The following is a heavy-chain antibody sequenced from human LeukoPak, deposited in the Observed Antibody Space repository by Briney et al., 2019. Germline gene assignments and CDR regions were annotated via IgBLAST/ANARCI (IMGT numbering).Heavy chain of an antibody. D-gene: IGHD3-22*01. CDR1: GYTFTGYY. CDR3: ARGLEYYYDSSGYPRV. V-gene: IGHV1-2*02. J-gene: IGHJ4*02. CDR2: INPNSGGT. Sequence: ASVKLSCKASGYTFTGYYMHWVRQAPGQGLEWMGWINPNSGGTNYAQKFQGRVTMTRDTSISTAYMELSRLRSDDTAVYYCARGLEYYYDSSGYPRVWGQGTLVTVSS.